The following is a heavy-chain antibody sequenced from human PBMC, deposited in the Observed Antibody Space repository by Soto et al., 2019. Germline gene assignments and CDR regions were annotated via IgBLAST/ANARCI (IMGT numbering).Heavy chain of an antibody. CDR1: GFIFPNFA. CDR3: ATDPTPFAGPSRVYYGLDV. V-gene: IGHV3-30-3*01. CDR2: ISSDGTTR. Sequence: QVRLEESGGGVVQPGRSLRLSCAASGFIFPNFAFHWIRQAPGKGLEWVAGISSDGTTRYYADSVKGRFSISRDNFKDTLFLQTNTLRPEDTVVDYCATDPTPFAGPSRVYYGLDVWGQGTTVTVSS. J-gene: IGHJ6*02.